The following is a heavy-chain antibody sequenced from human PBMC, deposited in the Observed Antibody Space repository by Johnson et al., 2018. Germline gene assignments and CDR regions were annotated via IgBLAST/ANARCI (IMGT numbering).Heavy chain of an antibody. V-gene: IGHV4-34*01. J-gene: IGHJ3*02. Sequence: QVQLQQWGAGLLKPSETLSLTCAVYGGSFSGYYWSWIRQPPGKGLEWIGEINHSGSTNYNPSLKSRVTISVDTSKNQFSLKRSSVTAADPAVYYCARVRNYYNEKNAFDIWGQGTMVTVSS. CDR2: INHSGST. CDR1: GGSFSGYY. D-gene: IGHD3-22*01. CDR3: ARVRNYYNEKNAFDI.